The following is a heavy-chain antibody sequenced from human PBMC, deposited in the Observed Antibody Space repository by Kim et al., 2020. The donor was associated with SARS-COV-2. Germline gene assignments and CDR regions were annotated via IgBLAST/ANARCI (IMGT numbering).Heavy chain of an antibody. Sequence: GGSLRLSCAASGFTFSSYAMSWVRQAPGKGLEWVSAISGSGGSTYYADSVKGRFTISRDNSKNTLYLQMNSLRAEDTAVYYCAKDALGYYGSGSYPFNFDYWGQGTLVTVSS. V-gene: IGHV3-23*01. J-gene: IGHJ4*02. CDR2: ISGSGGST. CDR3: AKDALGYYGSGSYPFNFDY. D-gene: IGHD3-10*01. CDR1: GFTFSSYA.